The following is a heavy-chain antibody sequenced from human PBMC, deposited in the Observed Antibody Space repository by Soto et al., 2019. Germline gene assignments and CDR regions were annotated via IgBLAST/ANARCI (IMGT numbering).Heavy chain of an antibody. Sequence: ASVKVSCKASGYTFTSYAMHWLRQAPGQRLEWMGWINAGNGNTKYSQKFQGRVTITRDTSASTAYMELSSLRSEDTAVYYCARAPRSIVGASHYWYFDLWGRGTLVTAPQ. CDR1: GYTFTSYA. V-gene: IGHV1-3*01. J-gene: IGHJ2*01. D-gene: IGHD1-26*01. CDR2: INAGNGNT. CDR3: ARAPRSIVGASHYWYFDL.